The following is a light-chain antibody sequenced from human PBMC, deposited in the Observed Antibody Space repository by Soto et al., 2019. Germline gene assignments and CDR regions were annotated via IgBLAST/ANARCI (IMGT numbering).Light chain of an antibody. CDR2: GTS. CDR1: SSNIGADYD. J-gene: IGLJ1*01. CDR3: YSYDSSLFHNYV. Sequence: QSVLTQTPSVSGAPGQRVTISCTGSSSNIGADYDVHWYRQLPGAAPKLLITGTSYRPSGVPDRGSGPKAGTSAYLAITGLQAKDDADYSFYSYDSSLFHNYVFGTGTKLTVL. V-gene: IGLV1-40*01.